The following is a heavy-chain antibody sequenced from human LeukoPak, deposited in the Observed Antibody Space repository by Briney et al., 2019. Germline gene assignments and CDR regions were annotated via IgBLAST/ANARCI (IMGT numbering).Heavy chain of an antibody. CDR2: ISSSSSTI. CDR3: AKERTGTIDY. Sequence: GGSLRLSCAASRFTFRSYSMNWVRQAPGKGLEWVSYISSSSSTIYYADSVKGRFTISRDNAKNSLYLQMNSLRDEDTAVYYCAKERTGTIDYWGQGTLVTVSS. V-gene: IGHV3-48*02. CDR1: RFTFRSYS. D-gene: IGHD1-1*01. J-gene: IGHJ4*02.